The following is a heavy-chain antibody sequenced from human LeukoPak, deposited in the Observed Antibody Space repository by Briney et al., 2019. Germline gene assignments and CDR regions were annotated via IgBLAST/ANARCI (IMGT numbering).Heavy chain of an antibody. J-gene: IGHJ6*02. D-gene: IGHD6-13*01. CDR3: ARRQQLTIYYYYGMDV. CDR1: GFTFSNYW. V-gene: IGHV3-7*01. CDR2: IKQDGSEK. Sequence: GGSLRLSCAASGFTFSNYWMSWVRQAPGKGLEWVADIKQDGSEKYYVDSVKGRFTISRDNAKNSLYLQMNSLRVEDTAVYYCARRQQLTIYYYYGMDVWGQGTTVTVSS.